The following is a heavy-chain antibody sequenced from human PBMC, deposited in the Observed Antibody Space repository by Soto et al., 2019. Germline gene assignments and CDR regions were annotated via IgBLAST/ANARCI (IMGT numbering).Heavy chain of an antibody. V-gene: IGHV3-30*18. CDR1: GFTFNFFG. D-gene: IGHD2-2*01. CDR3: AKATSPYYYFYGIDV. CDR2: ISNDGSDR. Sequence: PGGSLRLSCTASGFTFNFFGMHWVRQAPGKGLEWVAVISNDGSDRYYVDSVKGRFTISRDGSKQTVSLQMNSLRAEDTAVYFCAKATSPYYYFYGIDVWGQGTTVTVSS. J-gene: IGHJ6*02.